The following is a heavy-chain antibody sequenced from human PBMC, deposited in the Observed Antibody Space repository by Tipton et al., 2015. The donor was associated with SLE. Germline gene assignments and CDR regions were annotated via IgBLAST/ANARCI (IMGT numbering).Heavy chain of an antibody. J-gene: IGHJ4*02. CDR3: ARDRGTMVQGVSFDS. CDR2: ISSSRSYI. V-gene: IGHV3-21*03. Sequence: SLRLSCAASGFTFSSYSMNWVRQAPGKGLEWVSSISSSRSYIYYTDSVKGRFTISRDNAKNSLYLQMNSLRAEDTAVYYCARDRGTMVQGVSFDSWGQGTLVTVSS. D-gene: IGHD3-10*01. CDR1: GFTFSSYS.